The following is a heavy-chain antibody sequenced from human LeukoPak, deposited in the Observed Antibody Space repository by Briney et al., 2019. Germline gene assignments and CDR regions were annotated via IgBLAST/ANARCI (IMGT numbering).Heavy chain of an antibody. V-gene: IGHV3-23*01. D-gene: IGHD6-25*01. CDR1: GFTFSSYA. J-gene: IGHJ6*03. Sequence: GGSLRLSCAASGFTFSSYAMGWVRQAPGKGPEWVSTISIDGGRTYYADSVKGRFTVSRDTSKNTLYLQMNSLRAEDTAVYYCARKGIGSSRYQNMDVWGRGTTVTVSS. CDR3: ARKGIGSSRYQNMDV. CDR2: ISIDGGRT.